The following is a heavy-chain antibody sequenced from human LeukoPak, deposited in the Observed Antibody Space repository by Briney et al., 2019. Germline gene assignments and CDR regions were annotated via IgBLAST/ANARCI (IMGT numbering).Heavy chain of an antibody. D-gene: IGHD1-14*01. Sequence: PGGSLRLSCAASGFTSDDYSMHWVRQVPGKGLEWVSIISWDDNTEYYADSVKGRFTISRDNSKTSLYLQMNSLRTEDTALYYCGKGPRRCTGCDGFDILGQGTMVTVSS. J-gene: IGHJ3*02. CDR1: GFTSDDYS. CDR3: GKGPRRCTGCDGFDI. V-gene: IGHV3-43*01. CDR2: ISWDDNTE.